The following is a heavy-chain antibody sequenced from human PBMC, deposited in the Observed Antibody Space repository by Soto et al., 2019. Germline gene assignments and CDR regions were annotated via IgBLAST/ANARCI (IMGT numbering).Heavy chain of an antibody. CDR2: IYYSGST. D-gene: IGHD3-3*01. CDR3: ARHKDFWSGYYPYYYYRDV. CDR1: GGSISSYY. Sequence: PSETLSLTCTVSGGSISSYYWSWIRQPPGKGLERIGYIYYSGSTNYNPSLKSRVTISVDTSKNQFSLKLSSVTAADTAVYYCARHKDFWSGYYPYYYYRDVWGKGTTVTVSS. J-gene: IGHJ6*03. V-gene: IGHV4-59*08.